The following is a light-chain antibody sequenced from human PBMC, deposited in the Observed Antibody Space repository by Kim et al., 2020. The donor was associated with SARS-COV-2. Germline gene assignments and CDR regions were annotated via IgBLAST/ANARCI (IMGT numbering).Light chain of an antibody. CDR1: TLGHKY. CDR2: QDS. Sequence: SLSQGQTAPITCSGDTLGHKYASWYKQKPGQSPLLVIYQDSRRPSWIPERFSGSNSGNTATLTIGGTQDMDEAAYYCQAWASSVVFGGGTQLTV. CDR3: QAWASSVV. J-gene: IGLJ3*02. V-gene: IGLV3-1*01.